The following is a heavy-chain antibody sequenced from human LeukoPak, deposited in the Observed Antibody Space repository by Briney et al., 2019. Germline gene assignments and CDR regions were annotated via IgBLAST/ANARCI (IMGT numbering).Heavy chain of an antibody. Sequence: SETLSLTCTVSGGSISSYYWSWIRQPAGKGLEWVGRIYTSGSTNYNPSLKSRVTMSVDTSKNQFSLKLSSVTAADTAVYYCARGYDFWSGYQFDYWGQGTLVTVSS. V-gene: IGHV4-4*07. CDR2: IYTSGST. CDR3: ARGYDFWSGYQFDY. D-gene: IGHD3-3*01. J-gene: IGHJ4*02. CDR1: GGSISSYY.